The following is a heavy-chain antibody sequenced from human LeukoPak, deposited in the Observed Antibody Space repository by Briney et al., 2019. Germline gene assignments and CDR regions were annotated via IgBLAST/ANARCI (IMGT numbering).Heavy chain of an antibody. CDR1: GFTFSSYA. CDR2: ISGSGGST. Sequence: TGGSLRLSCAASGFTFSSYAMSWVRQAPGKGLEWVSAISGSGGSTYYADSVKGRFTISRDNSKNTLYLQMNSLRAEDTAVYYCAKDRPFHITMVRGSKTTRRGMDVWGQGTTVTVSS. D-gene: IGHD3-10*01. J-gene: IGHJ6*02. V-gene: IGHV3-23*01. CDR3: AKDRPFHITMVRGSKTTRRGMDV.